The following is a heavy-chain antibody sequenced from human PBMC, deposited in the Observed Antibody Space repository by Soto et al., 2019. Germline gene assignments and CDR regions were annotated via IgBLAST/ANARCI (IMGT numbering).Heavy chain of an antibody. CDR3: AREEAVIISGYLDS. Sequence: TLSLTCPVSGVSVNSDTYYWNWIRQHPGKGLEWIGYIFYDGTTYYNPSLKSRVSISVDTSQNQFSLKVNSMTAADTDVYYCAREEAVIISGYLDSWGQGALVTVYS. CDR1: GVSVNSDTYY. V-gene: IGHV4-31*03. CDR2: IFYDGTT. D-gene: IGHD2-21*01. J-gene: IGHJ4*02.